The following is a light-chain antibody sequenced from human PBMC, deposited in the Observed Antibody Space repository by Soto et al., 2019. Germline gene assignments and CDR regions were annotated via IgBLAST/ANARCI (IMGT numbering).Light chain of an antibody. CDR3: QQYWT. Sequence: GDRVTITCRASQSISSRLAWYQQKPGKAPKLLIYDASSLESGVPSRFSGSGSGTEFTLTISSLQPDDFATYYCQQYWTFGQGTKVDIK. J-gene: IGKJ1*01. CDR1: QSISSR. V-gene: IGKV1-5*01. CDR2: DAS.